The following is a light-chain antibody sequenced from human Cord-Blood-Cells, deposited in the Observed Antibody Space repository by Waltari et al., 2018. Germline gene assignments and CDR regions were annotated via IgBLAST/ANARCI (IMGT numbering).Light chain of an antibody. CDR3: QQYGSSPYT. Sequence: EIVLTQSPGTLSLSPGERATLYCRASQSVSSSYLAWYQQKHGQAPRLLIYGASSRATGIPDRFSGSGSGTDFTLTISRLEPEDFAVYYCQQYGSSPYTFGQGTKLEIK. J-gene: IGKJ2*01. CDR2: GAS. CDR1: QSVSSSY. V-gene: IGKV3-20*01.